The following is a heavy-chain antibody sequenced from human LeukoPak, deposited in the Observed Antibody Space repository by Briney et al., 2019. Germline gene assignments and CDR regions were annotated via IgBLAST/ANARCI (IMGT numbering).Heavy chain of an antibody. Sequence: GGSLRLSCAASGFTFSSYAMSWVRQAPGKGLEWVSAISGSGDNTYYADSVKGRFTISRDNSKNTLYLHMNSLGAEDTAVYYCAKDQQITGTTCLDCWGQGTLVTVSS. V-gene: IGHV3-23*01. D-gene: IGHD1-7*01. J-gene: IGHJ4*02. CDR1: GFTFSSYA. CDR3: AKDQQITGTTCLDC. CDR2: ISGSGDNT.